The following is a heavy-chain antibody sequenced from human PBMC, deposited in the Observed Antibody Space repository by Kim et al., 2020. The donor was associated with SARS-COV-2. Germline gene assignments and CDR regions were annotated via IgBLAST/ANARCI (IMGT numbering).Heavy chain of an antibody. D-gene: IGHD6-13*01. V-gene: IGHV3-21*01. Sequence: SVKGRFRISRDNAKNSLYLQMNSLRAEDTAVYYWARVRSIAASGAYYFDYWFQGTVVTVSA. J-gene: IGHJ4*02. CDR3: ARVRSIAASGAYYFDY.